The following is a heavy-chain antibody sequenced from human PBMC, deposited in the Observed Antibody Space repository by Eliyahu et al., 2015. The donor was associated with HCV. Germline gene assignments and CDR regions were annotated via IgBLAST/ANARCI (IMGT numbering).Heavy chain of an antibody. CDR1: GGSLSASY. CDR3: ARAMGGSGAWWYLDL. V-gene: IGHV4-34*01. Sequence: QVNLQQWGAGQLKPSETLSLTCGVDGGSLSASYWXWIRQAPGKGLEWIGEISPAGATNHNSSLKGRLTISIDSSKNHFSLRLTSLTAADTAVYYCARAMGGSGAWWYLDLWGRGTLVTVSS. CDR2: ISPAGAT. J-gene: IGHJ2*01. D-gene: IGHD1-26*01.